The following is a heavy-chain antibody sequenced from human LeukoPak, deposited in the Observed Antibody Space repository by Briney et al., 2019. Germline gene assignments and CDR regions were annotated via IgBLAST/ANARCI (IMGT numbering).Heavy chain of an antibody. CDR3: AKDGGSTTGTTDIDY. J-gene: IGHJ4*02. Sequence: AGGSLRLSCAASGFTFSSYSMNWVRQAPGKGLEWVSVIYTGSTTYYADSVKGRFTISRDNSKNTLYLQMNSLRAEDTAVYYCAKDGGSTTGTTDIDYWGQGTLVTVSS. CDR1: GFTFSSYS. D-gene: IGHD1-1*01. CDR2: IYTGSTT. V-gene: IGHV3-NL1*01.